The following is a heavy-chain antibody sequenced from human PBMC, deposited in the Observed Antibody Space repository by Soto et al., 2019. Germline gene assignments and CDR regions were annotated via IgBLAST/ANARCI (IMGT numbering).Heavy chain of an antibody. CDR1: GGSISSSSYY. Sequence: SETLSLTCTVSGGSISSSSYYWGWIRQPPGKGLEWIGSIYYSGNTYYNPSLKSRVTISVDTAKNQFSLKLSSVTAADTAVYYCARQYYFGSGSYYNRTFAFWGQGTLVTVSS. CDR2: IYYSGNT. D-gene: IGHD3-10*01. CDR3: ARQYYFGSGSYYNRTFAF. J-gene: IGHJ4*02. V-gene: IGHV4-39*01.